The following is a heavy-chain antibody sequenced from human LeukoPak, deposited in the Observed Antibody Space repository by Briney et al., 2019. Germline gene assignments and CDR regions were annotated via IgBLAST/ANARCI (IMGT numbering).Heavy chain of an antibody. D-gene: IGHD1-26*01. V-gene: IGHV4-59*01. Sequence: PWETLSLTCTVSGGSISNYYWSWIRQPPGKALEWIGYIYSSGSTGYNPSLTSRVTISVDTSKSQFSLKLDSVTAADTAVYYCARDGRGFLRFEYWGQGTLATVSS. CDR2: IYSSGST. J-gene: IGHJ4*02. CDR1: GGSISNYY. CDR3: ARDGRGFLRFEY.